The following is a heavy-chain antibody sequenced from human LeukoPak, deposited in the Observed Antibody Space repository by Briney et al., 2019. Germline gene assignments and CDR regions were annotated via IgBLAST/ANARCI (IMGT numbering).Heavy chain of an antibody. CDR3: ARDLVGATIDY. V-gene: IGHV3-21*01. CDR2: ISGSSSYI. Sequence: PGGSLRLSCAASGFTFSSYSMNWVRQAPGKGLEWVSSISGSSSYIYYADSVKGRFTISRDNAKNSLYLQMNSLRAEDTAVYYCARDLVGATIDYWGQGTLVTVSS. CDR1: GFTFSSYS. D-gene: IGHD1-26*01. J-gene: IGHJ4*02.